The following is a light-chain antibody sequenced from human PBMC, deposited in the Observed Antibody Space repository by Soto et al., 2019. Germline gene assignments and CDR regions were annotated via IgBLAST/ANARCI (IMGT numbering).Light chain of an antibody. V-gene: IGKV1-5*01. CDR1: QNISVW. Sequence: DIQMTQSPSPLSASVGDGVTITCRASQNISVWLAWYQQRPGKAPKFLIYDASNLETGVSSRFGGSGSGAEFTLTIRSLQPDDFATYYYQQYDSSSPTFGQGTKLEIK. CDR3: QQYDSSSPT. CDR2: DAS. J-gene: IGKJ2*01.